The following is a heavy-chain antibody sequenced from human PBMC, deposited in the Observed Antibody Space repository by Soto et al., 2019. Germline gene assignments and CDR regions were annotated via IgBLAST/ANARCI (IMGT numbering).Heavy chain of an antibody. Sequence: QVQLQQWGAGLLKPSETLSLTCAVYGGSFSGYYWSWIRQPPGKGLEWIGEINHSGSTNYNPSLKSRVTISVDTSKNQFALKLSSVTAADTAVYYCARGGGRLVIISRTFDYWGQGTLVTVSS. CDR3: ARGGGRLVIISRTFDY. CDR1: GGSFSGYY. J-gene: IGHJ4*02. CDR2: INHSGST. D-gene: IGHD3-9*01. V-gene: IGHV4-34*01.